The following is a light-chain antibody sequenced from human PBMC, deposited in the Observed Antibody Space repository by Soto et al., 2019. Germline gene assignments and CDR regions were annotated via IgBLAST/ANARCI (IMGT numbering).Light chain of an antibody. J-gene: IGLJ3*02. CDR3: QVWDPGLDHRGV. V-gene: IGLV3-21*02. CDR1: NIGSKS. CDR2: DDS. Sequence: SYELAQAPSVSVAPGQTARNTCGGDNIGSKSVHWYQQKPGQAPVLVIYDDSDRPSGIPERFSGSNSGTTATLTISRVEAGDEADFYCQVWDPGLDHRGVFGGGTKLTVL.